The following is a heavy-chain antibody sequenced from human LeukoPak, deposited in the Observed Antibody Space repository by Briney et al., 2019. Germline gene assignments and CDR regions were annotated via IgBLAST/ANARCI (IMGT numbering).Heavy chain of an antibody. J-gene: IGHJ3*02. CDR3: ARVKTHRIAAAGQALDAFDI. D-gene: IGHD6-13*01. Sequence: ASVKVSCKASGYTFTGYYMHLVRQAPGQGLEWMGWINPNSGGTNYAQKFQGRVTMTRDTSISTAYMELSRLRSDDTAVCYCARVKTHRIAAAGQALDAFDIWGQGTMVTVSS. CDR2: INPNSGGT. V-gene: IGHV1-2*02. CDR1: GYTFTGYY.